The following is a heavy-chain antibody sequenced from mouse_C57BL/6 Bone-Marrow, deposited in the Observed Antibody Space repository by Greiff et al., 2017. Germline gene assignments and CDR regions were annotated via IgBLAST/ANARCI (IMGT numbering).Heavy chain of an antibody. CDR2: IYPSDSET. D-gene: IGHD2-4*01. J-gene: IGHJ3*01. CDR3: ARGGDYDRFAY. CDR1: GYTFTSSW. V-gene: IGHV1-61*01. Sequence: QVQLQQPGAELVRPGSSVKLSCKASGYTFTSSWMDWVKQRPGQGLEWIGNIYPSDSETHYNQKFKDKATLTVDKSSSTAYMQLSSLTSEDSAVYYCARGGDYDRFAYWGQGTLVTVSA.